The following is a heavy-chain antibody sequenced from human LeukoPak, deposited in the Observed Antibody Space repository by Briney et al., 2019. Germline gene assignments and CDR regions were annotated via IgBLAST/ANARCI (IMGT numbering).Heavy chain of an antibody. CDR1: GFTFSSYA. CDR2: ISSGGVGI. CDR3: AKCGESMVRGVIIRDYFDY. D-gene: IGHD3-10*01. Sequence: GGSLRLSCAASGFTFSSYAMSWVRQAPGKGLEWVSGISSGGVGIHYADSVKGRFTISRDNSKNTLDLQMNSLRAEDTAVYYCAKCGESMVRGVIIRDYFDYWGQGTLVTVSS. J-gene: IGHJ4*02. V-gene: IGHV3-23*01.